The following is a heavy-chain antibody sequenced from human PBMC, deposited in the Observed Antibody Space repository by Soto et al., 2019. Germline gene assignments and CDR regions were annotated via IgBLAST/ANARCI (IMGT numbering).Heavy chain of an antibody. CDR3: ARDHSSSLPLSYFDY. CDR1: GFTFSRYG. CDR2: IWYDGSNK. D-gene: IGHD6-13*01. J-gene: IGHJ4*02. V-gene: IGHV3-33*01. Sequence: QVQLVESGGGVVQPGRSLRLSCAASGFTFSRYGMHWVRQAPGKGLEWVAVIWYDGSNKYYADSVKGRFTISRDNSKNTLYLQMNSLRAEDTAVYYCARDHSSSLPLSYFDYWGQGTLVTVSS.